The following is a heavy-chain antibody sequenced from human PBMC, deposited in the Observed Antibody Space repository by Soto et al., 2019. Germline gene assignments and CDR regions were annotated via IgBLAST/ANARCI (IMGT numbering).Heavy chain of an antibody. J-gene: IGHJ4*02. D-gene: IGHD6-19*01. Sequence: EVQLVESGGGLVKPGGSLRLSCAASGFTFSSYSMNWVRQAPGKGLEWVSSISSSSSYIYYADSVKGRFTISRDNAKNSLYLQMNSRRAEDTAGYYCAREGSIAVATPAYWGQGTLVTVSS. V-gene: IGHV3-21*01. CDR3: AREGSIAVATPAY. CDR1: GFTFSSYS. CDR2: ISSSSSYI.